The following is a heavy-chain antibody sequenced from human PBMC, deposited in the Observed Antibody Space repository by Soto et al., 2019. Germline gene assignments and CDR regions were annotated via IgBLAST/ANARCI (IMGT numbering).Heavy chain of an antibody. CDR1: GFTFSNYG. Sequence: GGSLRLSCAASGFTFSNYGMSWVRQAPGRGLEWVSSMYPRGGNTFYADSAKGRFTISRDNSKNTVYLQMNSLRAEDTAVYYCAKDRLSDSGWDIDYWGQGTLVTVSS. CDR3: AKDRLSDSGWDIDY. J-gene: IGHJ4*02. D-gene: IGHD1-26*01. CDR2: MYPRGGNT. V-gene: IGHV3-23*01.